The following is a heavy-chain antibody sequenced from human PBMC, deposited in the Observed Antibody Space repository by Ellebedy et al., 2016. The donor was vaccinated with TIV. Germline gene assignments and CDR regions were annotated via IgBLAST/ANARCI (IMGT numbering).Heavy chain of an antibody. CDR3: ARRQGGWLQSTRYYFDY. D-gene: IGHD5-24*01. V-gene: IGHV4-59*12. CDR1: GASISDFH. CDR2: IFYTGST. J-gene: IGHJ4*02. Sequence: MPSETLSLTCTVSGASISDFHWTWIRQTPDKRLEWIGRIFYTGSTKYSPSLSGRVTISVDTSKNQFSLKLSSVTAADTAVYYCARRQGGWLQSTRYYFDYWGQGTLVTVSS.